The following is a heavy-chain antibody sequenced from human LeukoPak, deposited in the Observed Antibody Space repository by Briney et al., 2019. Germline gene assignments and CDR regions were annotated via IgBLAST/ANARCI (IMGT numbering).Heavy chain of an antibody. J-gene: IGHJ5*02. CDR1: GGSISSYY. CDR3: AGISVAGGDWFDP. D-gene: IGHD6-19*01. CDR2: IYYSGST. V-gene: IGHV4-59*01. Sequence: SETLSLTCTVSGGSISSYYWSWIRQPPGKGLEWIGYIYYSGSTNYNPSLKSRVTILVDTSKNQFSLKLSSVTAADTAVYYCAGISVAGGDWFDPWGQGTVVTVSS.